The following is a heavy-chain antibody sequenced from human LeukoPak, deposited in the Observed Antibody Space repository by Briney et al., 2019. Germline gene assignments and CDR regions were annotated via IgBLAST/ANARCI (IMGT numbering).Heavy chain of an antibody. CDR3: AGDACGGDCYSDYYYYYGMDV. Sequence: SETLSLTCTVSGGSISNHYWSWVRQPPGRGLEWIGNIYYSGSTNYNPSLKSRVTISVDTSKNQFSLKLSSVTAADTAVYYCAGDACGGDCYSDYYYYYGMDVWGQGTTVTVSS. CDR2: IYYSGST. J-gene: IGHJ6*02. D-gene: IGHD2-21*02. CDR1: GGSISNHY. V-gene: IGHV4-59*11.